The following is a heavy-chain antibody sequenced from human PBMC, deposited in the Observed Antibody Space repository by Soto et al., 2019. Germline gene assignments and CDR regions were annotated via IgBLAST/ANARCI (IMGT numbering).Heavy chain of an antibody. CDR2: IKQDGRER. D-gene: IGHD2-2*01. V-gene: IGHV3-7*01. CDR1: GFTLSSYW. J-gene: IGHJ4*02. CDR3: VSARCTGTSCYLGIYW. Sequence: EVQLVESGGGLVQPGGSLRLSCGASGFTLSSYWMTWVRQAPGKGLEWVANIKQDGRERYYVDSVKGRFTISRDNAKNSLYLQMDSLRAEDTAVYYCVSARCTGTSCYLGIYWWGQGTLVTVSS.